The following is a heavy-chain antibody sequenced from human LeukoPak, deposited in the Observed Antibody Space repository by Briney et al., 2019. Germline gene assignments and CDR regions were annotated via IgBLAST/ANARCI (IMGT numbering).Heavy chain of an antibody. CDR1: GFTFDDYT. CDR2: ISWDGGST. J-gene: IGHJ6*02. CDR3: ARGGTDILTGYPKIYYYYYGMDV. Sequence: PGGSLRLSCAASGFTFDDYTMHWVRQAPGKGLEWVSLISWDGGSTSYADSVKGRFTISRDNAKNTLYLQMNSLRAEDTAVYYCARGGTDILTGYPKIYYYYYGMDVWGQGTTVTVSS. V-gene: IGHV3-43*01. D-gene: IGHD3-9*01.